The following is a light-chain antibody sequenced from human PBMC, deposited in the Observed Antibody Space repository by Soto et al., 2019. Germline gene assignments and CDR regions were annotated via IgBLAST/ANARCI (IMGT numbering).Light chain of an antibody. V-gene: IGKV3-15*01. Sequence: EIVMTQSPATLSVSPGERATLSCRASQNIDNNLAWYQQKLGQTPRLLIYGASTRATGAPARFSGSGSGTDFTLTISSLQSEDFAVYYCQQCTNWPPYTFGQGTKLDIK. J-gene: IGKJ2*01. CDR2: GAS. CDR3: QQCTNWPPYT. CDR1: QNIDNN.